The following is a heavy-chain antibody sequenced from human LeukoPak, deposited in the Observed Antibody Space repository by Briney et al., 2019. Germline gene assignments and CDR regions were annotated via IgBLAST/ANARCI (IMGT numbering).Heavy chain of an antibody. CDR2: VSYDGSNE. J-gene: IGHJ1*01. D-gene: IGHD2-15*01. V-gene: IGHV3-30*04. Sequence: GGSLRLSCAASGFTFSYYAMHWVRQAPGKGLEWVALVSYDGSNEYYTDSVKGRFTISRDDSENTLYLQMNSLRPEDTAVYYCAGDRVVLAVAAPWHWGQGSLVTVSS. CDR3: AGDRVVLAVAAPWH. CDR1: GFTFSYYA.